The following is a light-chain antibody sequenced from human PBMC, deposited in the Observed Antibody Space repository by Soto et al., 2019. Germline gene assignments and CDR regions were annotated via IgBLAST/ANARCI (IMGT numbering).Light chain of an antibody. CDR1: QTISSY. J-gene: IGKJ1*01. CDR2: AAS. V-gene: IGKV1-39*01. CDR3: QQSYSTWT. Sequence: DIQMTQSRSSLSASVGDRVTITCRASQTISSYLNWYQQKPGKAPKLLIYAASSLQSGVPLRFSGSGSGTDFSLTISSLQPEDFATYYCQQSYSTWTFGQGTKVEIK.